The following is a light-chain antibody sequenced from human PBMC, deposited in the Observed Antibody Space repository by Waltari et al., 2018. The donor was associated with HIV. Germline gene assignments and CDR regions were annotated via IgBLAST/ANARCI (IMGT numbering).Light chain of an antibody. CDR3: CSYGGTYNV. V-gene: IGLV2-11*01. CDR2: EVS. CDR1: SSDVGGYNS. J-gene: IGLJ1*01. Sequence: QSALTQPRSVSGSPGQSVTISCTGTSSDVGGYNSVSWYQQHPGKAPKHLIYEVSKWASGVPDRFSGSKSGNTASLTISGLRADDEADYYCCSYGGTYNVFGTGTKVTIL.